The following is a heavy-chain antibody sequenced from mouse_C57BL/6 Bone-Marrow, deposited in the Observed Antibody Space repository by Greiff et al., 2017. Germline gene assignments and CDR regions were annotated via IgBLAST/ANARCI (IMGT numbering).Heavy chain of an antibody. CDR2: IDPETGGT. CDR1: GYTFTDYE. CDR3: TVTTVVATNFDY. J-gene: IGHJ2*01. Sequence: VQLQESGAELVRPGASVTLSCKASGYTFTDYEMHWVKQTPVHGLEWIGAIDPETGGTAYNQKFKGKAILTAAKSSSTAYMELRSLTSEDSAVYYCTVTTVVATNFDYWGQGTTLTVSS. D-gene: IGHD1-1*01. V-gene: IGHV1-15*01.